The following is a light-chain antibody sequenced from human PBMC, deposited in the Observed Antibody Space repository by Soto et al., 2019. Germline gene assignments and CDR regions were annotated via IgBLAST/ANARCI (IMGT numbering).Light chain of an antibody. CDR2: KAY. J-gene: IGKJ2*01. V-gene: IGKV1-5*03. Sequence: DIQMTQSPSTLSASVGDRVTITCRASQSISSWLAWYQQKPGKAPQLMMYKAYSLESGVPSRFSGSGSGTEFTLTISSLQPDDFATYYCQQYNSYSPTFGRGTKLEIK. CDR3: QQYNSYSPT. CDR1: QSISSW.